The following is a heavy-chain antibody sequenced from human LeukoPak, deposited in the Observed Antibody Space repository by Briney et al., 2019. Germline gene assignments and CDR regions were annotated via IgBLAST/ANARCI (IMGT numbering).Heavy chain of an antibody. CDR1: GFTFRSYG. CDR2: ISGSGGST. D-gene: IGHD1-20*01. Sequence: GGSLRLSCAASGFTFRSYGMSWVRQAPGKGLEWVSAISGSGGSTYYADSVRGRFTISRDNSKNTRQLQLNSLRAEDTAVYYCVRGITMFQHWGQGTLVTVSS. CDR3: VRGITMFQH. V-gene: IGHV3-23*01. J-gene: IGHJ1*01.